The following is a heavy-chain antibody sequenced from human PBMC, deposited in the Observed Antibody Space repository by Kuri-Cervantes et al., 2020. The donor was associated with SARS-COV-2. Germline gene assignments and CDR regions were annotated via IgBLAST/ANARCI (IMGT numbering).Heavy chain of an antibody. CDR2: IKQDGSEK. J-gene: IGHJ3*02. Sequence: GESLKISCAASGFTFSSYCMSWVRQAPGKGLEWVANIKQDGSEKYYVDSVKDRFTISRNNAKNSLYLQMTSLRAEDTAVYYCAREIEGFDIWGQGTTVTV. CDR1: GFTFSSYC. CDR3: AREIEGFDI. V-gene: IGHV3-7*01. D-gene: IGHD2-21*01.